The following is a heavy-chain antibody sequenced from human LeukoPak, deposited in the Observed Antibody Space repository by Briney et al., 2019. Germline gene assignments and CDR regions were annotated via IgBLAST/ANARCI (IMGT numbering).Heavy chain of an antibody. J-gene: IGHJ4*02. D-gene: IGHD5-12*01. CDR2: ISSSGSTI. CDR1: GFTFSDYY. CDR3: ARDEGVVSVVPNPNDY. Sequence: GGSLRLSCAASGFTFSDYYMSWIRQAPGKGLEWVSYISSSGSTIYYADSVKGRFTISRDNAKNSLYLQMNSLRAEDTAVYYCARDEGVVSVVPNPNDYWGQGTLVTVSS. V-gene: IGHV3-11*01.